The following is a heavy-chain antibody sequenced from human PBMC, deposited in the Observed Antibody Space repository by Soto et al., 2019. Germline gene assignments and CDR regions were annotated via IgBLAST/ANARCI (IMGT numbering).Heavy chain of an antibody. D-gene: IGHD6-19*01. CDR2: ISGSGGST. J-gene: IGHJ5*02. Sequence: PVGSLRLSCAASGFTFSSYAMSWVRQAPGKGLAWVSAISGSGGSTYYADSVKGRFTISRDNSKNTLYLQMNSLRAEDTAVYYCAKALRAVANNWFDPWGQGTLVTVSS. CDR1: GFTFSSYA. CDR3: AKALRAVANNWFDP. V-gene: IGHV3-23*01.